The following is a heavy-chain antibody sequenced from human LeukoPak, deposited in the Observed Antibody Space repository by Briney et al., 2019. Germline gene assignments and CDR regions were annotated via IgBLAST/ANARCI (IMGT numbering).Heavy chain of an antibody. CDR3: ARHLSGDDI. J-gene: IGHJ3*02. Sequence: GGSLRLSCAASGFIVSSNYMSWVRQAPGKGLEWVSIIYSGGSTYYADSVKGGFTISRDNSKNTLYLQMNSLRAEDMAVYYCARHLSGDDIWGQGTMVTVSS. CDR1: GFIVSSNY. V-gene: IGHV3-53*01. D-gene: IGHD4-17*01. CDR2: IYSGGST.